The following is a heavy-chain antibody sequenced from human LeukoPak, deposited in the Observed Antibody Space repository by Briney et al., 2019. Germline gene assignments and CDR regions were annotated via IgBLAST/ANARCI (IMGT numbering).Heavy chain of an antibody. J-gene: IGHJ6*02. Sequence: GGSLRLSCAASGFTFSSYPMHWVRQGPGKGLEWVSVISYDGSNKYYTDSVKGRFTISRDDSKNLFYVQINSLRPEDTAVYYCARGFPYDDPTEGYYYLMDVWGQGTTVTVSS. V-gene: IGHV3-30-3*01. CDR2: ISYDGSNK. CDR3: ARGFPYDDPTEGYYYLMDV. CDR1: GFTFSSYP. D-gene: IGHD4-17*01.